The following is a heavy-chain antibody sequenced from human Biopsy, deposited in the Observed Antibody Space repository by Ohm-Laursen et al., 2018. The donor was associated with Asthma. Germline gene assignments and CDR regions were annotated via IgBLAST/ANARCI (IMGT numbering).Heavy chain of an antibody. CDR1: GYSLTDLS. CDR2: HDHEEGGT. D-gene: IGHD4-17*01. Sequence: ASVKVSCKVSGYSLTDLSMHWVRQAPGQGLEWMGGHDHEEGGTVNARRFQGRVTMTEDTSTDAAYMELSSLSSDDTAVYYCASDFPKDYVRYNFQFWGQGTLVTVSP. CDR3: ASDFPKDYVRYNFQF. J-gene: IGHJ4*02. V-gene: IGHV1-24*01.